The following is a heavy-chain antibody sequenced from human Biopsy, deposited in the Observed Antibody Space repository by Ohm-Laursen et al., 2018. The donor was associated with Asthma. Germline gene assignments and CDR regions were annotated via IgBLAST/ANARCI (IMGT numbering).Heavy chain of an antibody. Sequence: TLSLTCSVSGDSFTYPGYYWSWIRQPPGKGLEWIGYIYTDGSTDYNPSLKSRLSMSVDTSMNQFSLKLTSVTAADTAVYFCARDPGSAWSSGLDAFDFWDHGKMVTASS. V-gene: IGHV4-31*03. CDR1: GDSFTYPGYY. CDR2: IYTDGST. J-gene: IGHJ3*01. CDR3: ARDPGSAWSSGLDAFDF. D-gene: IGHD6-19*01.